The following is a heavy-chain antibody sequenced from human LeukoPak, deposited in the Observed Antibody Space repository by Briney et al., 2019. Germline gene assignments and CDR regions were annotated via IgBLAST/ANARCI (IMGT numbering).Heavy chain of an antibody. CDR3: ARGGPYYYDSSGPYWFDP. V-gene: IGHV3-74*01. CDR2: INSDGSST. Sequence: GGSLRLSCAASGFTFSSYWMHWVRQASGKGLVWVSRINSDGSSTSYADSVKGRFTISRDNAKNTLYLQMNSLRAEDTAVYYCARGGPYYYDSSGPYWFDPWGQGTLVTVSS. J-gene: IGHJ5*02. D-gene: IGHD3-22*01. CDR1: GFTFSSYW.